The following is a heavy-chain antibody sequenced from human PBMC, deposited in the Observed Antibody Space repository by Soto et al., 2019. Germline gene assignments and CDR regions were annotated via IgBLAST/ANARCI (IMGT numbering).Heavy chain of an antibody. Sequence: SVKVSCKASGGTFSSYTISWVRQAPGQGLEWMGRIIPILGIANYAQKFQGRVTITADKSTSTAYMELSSLRSEDTAVYYCASGSGSYYKDWFDPWGQGTLVTVSS. V-gene: IGHV1-69*02. CDR1: GGTFSSYT. D-gene: IGHD3-10*01. CDR3: ASGSGSYYKDWFDP. CDR2: IIPILGIA. J-gene: IGHJ5*02.